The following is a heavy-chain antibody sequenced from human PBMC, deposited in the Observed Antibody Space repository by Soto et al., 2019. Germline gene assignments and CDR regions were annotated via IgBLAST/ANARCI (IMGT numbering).Heavy chain of an antibody. V-gene: IGHV2-5*02. J-gene: IGHJ4*02. CDR1: GFSLTTRGVG. CDR3: SRRPYGYKYYFDY. Sequence: QITLKESGPALVKPTQTLTLTCTFSGFSLTTRGVGVGWIRQPPGKALEWLALIYWDDDKGYSPSLKNRLTITNDPSTTPVVITTTNLDPVDTASYSCSRRPYGYKYYFDYWGQGTLVTVSS. CDR2: IYWDDDK. D-gene: IGHD5-18*01.